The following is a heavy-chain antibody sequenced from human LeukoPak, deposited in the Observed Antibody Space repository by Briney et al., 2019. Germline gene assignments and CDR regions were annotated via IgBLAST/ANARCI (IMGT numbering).Heavy chain of an antibody. V-gene: IGHV3-23*01. CDR1: RFAFSNYG. J-gene: IGHJ4*02. D-gene: IGHD3-22*01. CDR3: VGYYDSSGYYPYYFDY. Sequence: GGSLRLSCAVSRFAFSNYGMSWVRQAPGKGLEWVSAISGSGGSTYYADSVKGRFTISRDNSKNTLYLQMNSLRAEDTAVYYCVGYYDSSGYYPYYFDYWGQGTLVTVSS. CDR2: ISGSGGST.